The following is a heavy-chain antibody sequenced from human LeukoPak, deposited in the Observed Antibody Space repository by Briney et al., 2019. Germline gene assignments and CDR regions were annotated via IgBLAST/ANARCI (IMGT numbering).Heavy chain of an antibody. Sequence: SETLSLTCAVYGGSFSGYYWSWIRQPPGKGLEWIGEINHSGSTNYNPSLKSRVTISVDTSKNQFSLKLSSVTAADTAVYYCATYIVGATRYWGQGLLVTVSS. V-gene: IGHV4-34*01. J-gene: IGHJ4*02. D-gene: IGHD1-26*01. CDR1: GGSFSGYY. CDR2: INHSGST. CDR3: ATYIVGATRY.